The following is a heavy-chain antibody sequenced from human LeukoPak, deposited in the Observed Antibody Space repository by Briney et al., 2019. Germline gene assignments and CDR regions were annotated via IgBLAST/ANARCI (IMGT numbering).Heavy chain of an antibody. CDR1: GGSISSYY. J-gene: IGHJ4*02. CDR3: ARGGGNYYPYYFDF. Sequence: SETLSLTCTVSGGSISSYYWSWIRQPPGKGLEWIGYIYYSGSTNYNPSLKSRVTISEDTSKNQFSLKPSSVTAADTAVYYCARGGGNYYPYYFDFWGQGTLVTVPS. V-gene: IGHV4-59*01. CDR2: IYYSGST. D-gene: IGHD1-26*01.